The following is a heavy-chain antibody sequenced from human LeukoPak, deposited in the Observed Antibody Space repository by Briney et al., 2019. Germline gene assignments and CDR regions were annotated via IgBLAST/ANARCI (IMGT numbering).Heavy chain of an antibody. CDR3: ASDLEGYYYGSGSFSIDY. V-gene: IGHV1-2*02. Sequence: ASVKVSCTASGYTFTGYYMHWVRQAPGQGLEWMGWINPNSGGTNYAQKFQGRVTMTRDTSISTAYMELSRLRSDDTAVYYCASDLEGYYYGSGSFSIDYWGQGTLVTVSS. D-gene: IGHD3-10*01. J-gene: IGHJ4*02. CDR1: GYTFTGYY. CDR2: INPNSGGT.